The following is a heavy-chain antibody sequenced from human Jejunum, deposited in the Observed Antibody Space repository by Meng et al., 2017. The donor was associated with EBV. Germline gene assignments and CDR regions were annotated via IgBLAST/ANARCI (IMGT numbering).Heavy chain of an antibody. J-gene: IGHJ1*01. Sequence: GQCVESGGGVVQAGRSLRLSCAASGFTFSNYAMHWVRQAPGKGLEWVALISYDGSDEYYADSVKGRFTISRDSSESTLYLQMNNLRAEDTAIYYCARERRGYYAEHWGQGTLVTVSS. CDR3: ARERRGYYAEH. D-gene: IGHD6-25*01. CDR1: GFTFSNYA. V-gene: IGHV3-30*03. CDR2: ISYDGSDE.